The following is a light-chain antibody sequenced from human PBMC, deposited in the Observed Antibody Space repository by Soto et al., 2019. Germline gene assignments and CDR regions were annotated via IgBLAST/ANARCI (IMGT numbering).Light chain of an antibody. CDR2: EVS. Sequence: QSALTQPASVSGSPGQSITISCTGTSSDVGSYNLVSWYQHHPGKAPKLMIFEVSKRPSGVSNRFSGSKSGNTASLTISGLQAEDEAGYYCCSYAGTYVFGTGTKLTVL. CDR3: CSYAGTYV. V-gene: IGLV2-23*02. J-gene: IGLJ1*01. CDR1: SSDVGSYNL.